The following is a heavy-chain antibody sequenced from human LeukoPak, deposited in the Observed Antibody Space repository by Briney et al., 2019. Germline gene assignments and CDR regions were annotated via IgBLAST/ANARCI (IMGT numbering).Heavy chain of an antibody. D-gene: IGHD3-10*01. CDR2: INAGNGNT. Sequence: GASVKVSCKASGYTFTSYAIHWVRQAPGQRLEWMGWINAGNGNTKYSQKFQGRVTITRDTSASTAYMELSSLRSEDTAVYYCASRYYGSGSYGAFDIWGQGTMVTVSS. J-gene: IGHJ3*02. V-gene: IGHV1-3*01. CDR3: ASRYYGSGSYGAFDI. CDR1: GYTFTSYA.